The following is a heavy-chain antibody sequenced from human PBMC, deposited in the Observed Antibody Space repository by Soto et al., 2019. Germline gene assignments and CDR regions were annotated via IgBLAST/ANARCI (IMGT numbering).Heavy chain of an antibody. D-gene: IGHD6-6*01. J-gene: IGHJ6*02. CDR2: INHSGST. V-gene: IGHV4-34*01. Sequence: SETLSLTCAVYGGSFSGYYWSWIRQPPGKGLEWIGEINHSGSTNYNPSLKSRVTISVDTSKNQFSLKLSSVTAADTAVYYCARQGGRRWYSSSSGYYYGMDVWGQGTTVTVSS. CDR1: GGSFSGYY. CDR3: ARQGGRRWYSSSSGYYYGMDV.